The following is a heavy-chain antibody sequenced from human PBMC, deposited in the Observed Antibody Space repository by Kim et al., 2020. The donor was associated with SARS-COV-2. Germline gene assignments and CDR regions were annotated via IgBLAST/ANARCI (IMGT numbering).Heavy chain of an antibody. J-gene: IGHJ4*02. D-gene: IGHD1-1*01. CDR1: GFTFSSYG. CDR3: ARVYGFGAGTTDDDQIDY. Sequence: GGSLRLSCAASGFTFSSYGMHWVRQAPGKGLEWVAVIWYDGSNKYYADSVKGRFTSSRDNSKNTQYLQMNSLRAEATAVYYCARVYGFGAGTTDDDQIDYWGQGTLVTVSS. V-gene: IGHV3-33*01. CDR2: IWYDGSNK.